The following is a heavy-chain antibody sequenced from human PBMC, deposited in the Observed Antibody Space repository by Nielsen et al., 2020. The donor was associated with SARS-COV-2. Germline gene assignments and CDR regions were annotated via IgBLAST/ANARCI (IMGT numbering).Heavy chain of an antibody. CDR1: GFTFNIYA. Sequence: GESLKISCIASGFTFNIYAMAWVRRAPGRGLQWVTGVSASGGSTYYTDSVKGRFSISRDNSKNTLYLQMHSLSVEDTAVYYCAKDGVVRGDALDLWGQGTMVTVSS. CDR3: AKDGVVRGDALDL. CDR2: VSASGGST. J-gene: IGHJ3*01. D-gene: IGHD3-10*01. V-gene: IGHV3-23*01.